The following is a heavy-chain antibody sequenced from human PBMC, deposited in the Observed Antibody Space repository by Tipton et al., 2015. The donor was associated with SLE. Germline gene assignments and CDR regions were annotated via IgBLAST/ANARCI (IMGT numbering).Heavy chain of an antibody. CDR2: INHSGST. J-gene: IGHJ4*02. D-gene: IGHD6-13*01. CDR1: GGSFSGYY. CDR3: ARVAGIAAAGYFDY. Sequence: TLSLTCAVYGGSFSGYYWSWIRRPPGKGLEWIGEINHSGSTNYNPSLKSRVTISVDTSKNQFSLKLSSVTAADTAVYYCARVAGIAAAGYFDYWGQGTLVTVSS. V-gene: IGHV4-34*01.